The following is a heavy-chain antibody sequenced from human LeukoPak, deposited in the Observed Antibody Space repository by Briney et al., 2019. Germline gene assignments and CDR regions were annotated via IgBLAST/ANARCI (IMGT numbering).Heavy chain of an antibody. CDR3: ARVVQSTDSSGFYLPEYFQH. V-gene: IGHV4-39*07. CDR2: IYHSGST. CDR1: GGSISSSSYH. Sequence: SETLSLTCTVSGGSISSSSYHWGWIRQPPGKGLEWIGSIYHSGSTYYNPSLKSRVTISVDTSKNQFSLKLRSVTAADTAVYYCARVVQSTDSSGFYLPEYFQHWGQGTLVTVSS. D-gene: IGHD3-22*01. J-gene: IGHJ1*01.